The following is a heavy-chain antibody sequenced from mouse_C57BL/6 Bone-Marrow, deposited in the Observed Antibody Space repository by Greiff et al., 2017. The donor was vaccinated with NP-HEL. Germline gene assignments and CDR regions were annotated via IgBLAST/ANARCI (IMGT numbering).Heavy chain of an antibody. J-gene: IGHJ1*03. CDR3: ARERLRRWYFDV. CDR1: GYAFSSSW. V-gene: IGHV1-82*01. Sequence: VQLQQSGPELVKPGASVKISCKASGYAFSSSWMNWVKQRPGKGLEWIGRIYPGDGDTNYNGKFKGKATLTADKSSSTAYMQLSSLTSEDSAVYFCARERLRRWYFDVWGTGTTVTVSS. CDR2: IYPGDGDT. D-gene: IGHD2-4*01.